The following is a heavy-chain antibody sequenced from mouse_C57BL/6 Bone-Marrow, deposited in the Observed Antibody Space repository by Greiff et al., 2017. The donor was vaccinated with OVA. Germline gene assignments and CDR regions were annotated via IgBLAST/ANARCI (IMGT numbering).Heavy chain of an antibody. Sequence: EVQLQQSGPELVKPGASVKISCKASGYTFTDYYMNWVKQSHGKSLEWIGDINPNNGGTSYNQKFKGKATLTVDKSSSTAYMELRSLTSEDSAVYYCARYAYDGYYRDYWGQGTTLTVSS. CDR1: GYTFTDYY. CDR2: INPNNGGT. CDR3: ARYAYDGYYRDY. D-gene: IGHD2-3*01. J-gene: IGHJ2*01. V-gene: IGHV1-26*01.